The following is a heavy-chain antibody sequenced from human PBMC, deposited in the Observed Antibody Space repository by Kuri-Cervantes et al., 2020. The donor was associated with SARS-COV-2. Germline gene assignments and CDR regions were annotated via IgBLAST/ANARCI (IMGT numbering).Heavy chain of an antibody. V-gene: IGHV4-59*01. CDR1: GGPISNYY. D-gene: IGHD6-6*01. CDR3: AQSRSIAARRPWYFDL. Sequence: SETLSLTCTVSGGPISNYYWSWIRQPPGKGLEWIGYIYYSGSTNYNPSLKSRVTISVDTSKNQFSLKLSSVTAADTAVYYCAQSRSIAARRPWYFDLWGRGTLVTVSS. J-gene: IGHJ2*01. CDR2: IYYSGST.